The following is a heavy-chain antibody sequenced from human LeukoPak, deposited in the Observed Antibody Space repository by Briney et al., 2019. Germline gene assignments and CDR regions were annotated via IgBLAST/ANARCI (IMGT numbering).Heavy chain of an antibody. CDR2: IKSKIDGETT. J-gene: IGHJ2*01. Sequence: WGSLRLSCAASGFTFSSYAMSWVRQAPGKGLEWVGRIKSKIDGETTDYTEPVKGRFTISRDVSKNTLYLQMNSLKSEDTAVYYCTTYKVTTAFDLWGRGTLVTVSS. CDR1: GFTFSSYA. D-gene: IGHD4-17*01. V-gene: IGHV3-15*01. CDR3: TTYKVTTAFDL.